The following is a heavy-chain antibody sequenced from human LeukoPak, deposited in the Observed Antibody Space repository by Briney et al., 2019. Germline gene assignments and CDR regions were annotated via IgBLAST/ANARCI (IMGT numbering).Heavy chain of an antibody. D-gene: IGHD3-16*01. Sequence: SETLSLNCTVSGGSISSYYWSWIRQPAGKGLEWIGRIYTSGSTNYNPSLRSRVTMSLDTSKNHFPLKLRSVTAADTAIYNCARAAWNGGGGFDPWGQGTLVTVSS. CDR1: GGSISSYY. CDR2: IYTSGST. CDR3: ARAAWNGGGGFDP. V-gene: IGHV4-4*07. J-gene: IGHJ5*02.